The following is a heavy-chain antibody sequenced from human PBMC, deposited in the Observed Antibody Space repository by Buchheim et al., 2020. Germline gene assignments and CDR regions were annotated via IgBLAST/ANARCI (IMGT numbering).Heavy chain of an antibody. CDR3: AREIRYCSSSSCNIGDFDY. V-gene: IGHV1-2*04. CDR1: GYTFTDNY. CDR2: INPYSGVT. Sequence: QVQLVQSGAEVKKPGASVKVSCKASGYTFTDNYLHWVRQAPGQGLEWMGWINPYSGVTNYAQQFQGWVTMTRDTSITHAFMEVSRLSFDDTAVYYCAREIRYCSSSSCNIGDFDYWGQGTL. D-gene: IGHD2-2*01. J-gene: IGHJ4*02.